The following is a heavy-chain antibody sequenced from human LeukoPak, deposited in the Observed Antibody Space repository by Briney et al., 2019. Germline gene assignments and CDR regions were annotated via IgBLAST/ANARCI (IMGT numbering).Heavy chain of an antibody. J-gene: IGHJ4*02. Sequence: SETLSLTPTVSGRSIGGYYWSLIRQPAGKGLEWIGRIYTSGSTNYNPSLKSRVTMSVDTSKNQFSLKLSSVTAADTAVYYCARDIGHSRSGWFDYWGQGTLVTVSS. CDR1: GRSIGGYY. CDR3: ARDIGHSRSGWFDY. V-gene: IGHV4-4*07. CDR2: IYTSGST. D-gene: IGHD6-13*01.